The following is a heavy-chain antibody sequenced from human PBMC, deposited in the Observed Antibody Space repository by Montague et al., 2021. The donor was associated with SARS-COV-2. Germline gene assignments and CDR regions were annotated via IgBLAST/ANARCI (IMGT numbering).Heavy chain of an antibody. CDR1: GGSISSSSYY. CDR3: ARQDDILTGYYYYGMDV. CDR2: IYYSGST. D-gene: IGHD3-9*01. Sequence: SETLSLTCTVSGGSISSSSYYWGWIRQPPGKRLEWIGSIYYSGSTYYNPSLKSRVTISVDTSKNQFSLKLSSVTAADTAVYYCARQDDILTGYYYYGMDVWGQGTTVTVSS. V-gene: IGHV4-39*01. J-gene: IGHJ6*02.